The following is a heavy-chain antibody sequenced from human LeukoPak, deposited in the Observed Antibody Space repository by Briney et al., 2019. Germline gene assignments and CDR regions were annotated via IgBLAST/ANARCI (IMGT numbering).Heavy chain of an antibody. D-gene: IGHD2-2*01. CDR1: GFTITNNY. CDR2: IYRGGTT. CDR3: ARDPAGASV. Sequence: GGSLRLSCAASGFTITNNYTSWVRLAPGKGLEWISAIYRGGTTYYVDSVKGRFTISRDNSKNMVHLQMNGLTPEDTAVYYCARDPAGASVWGKGTTVTVSS. V-gene: IGHV3-53*01. J-gene: IGHJ6*04.